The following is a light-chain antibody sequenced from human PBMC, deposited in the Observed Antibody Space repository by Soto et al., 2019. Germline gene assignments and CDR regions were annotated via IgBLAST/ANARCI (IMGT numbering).Light chain of an antibody. Sequence: VLTQPPSASGTPGQRVTISCSGSSSNIGTNDAFWYQQLPGTATELLIYRSNQRPSGVPDRFSGSKSGTSASLAISGLRSEDEAVYYCASWDYSLSGVLFGGGTKLTVL. J-gene: IGLJ2*01. CDR1: SSNIGTND. CDR3: ASWDYSLSGVL. CDR2: RSN. V-gene: IGLV1-47*01.